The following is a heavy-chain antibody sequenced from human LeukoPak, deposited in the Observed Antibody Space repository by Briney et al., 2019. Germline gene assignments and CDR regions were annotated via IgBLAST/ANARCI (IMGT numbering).Heavy chain of an antibody. J-gene: IGHJ4*02. D-gene: IGHD3-22*01. CDR2: IYTSGST. CDR3: ARVGRYYDSSGD. Sequence: PSETLSLTCTVYGGSISSGSYYWSWIRQPAGKGLEWIGRIYTSGSTNYTPSLKSRVTISVDTSKNQFSLKLSSVTAADTAVYYCARVGRYYDSSGDWGQGTLVTVSS. CDR1: GGSISSGSYY. V-gene: IGHV4-61*02.